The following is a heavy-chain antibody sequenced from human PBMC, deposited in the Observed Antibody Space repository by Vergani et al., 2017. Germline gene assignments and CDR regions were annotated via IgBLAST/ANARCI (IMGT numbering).Heavy chain of an antibody. V-gene: IGHV3-30*18. J-gene: IGHJ6*03. CDR1: GFTFSSYG. CDR2: ISYDGSNK. Sequence: QVQLVESGGGVVQPGRSLRLSCAASGFTFSSYGMHWVRPAPGKGLEWVAVISYDGSNKYYADSVKGRFTISRDNSKNTLYLQKNSLRAEDTAVYYCAKGPTRGTHHYYYDMDVWGKGTTVTVSS. D-gene: IGHD1-26*01. CDR3: AKGPTRGTHHYYYDMDV.